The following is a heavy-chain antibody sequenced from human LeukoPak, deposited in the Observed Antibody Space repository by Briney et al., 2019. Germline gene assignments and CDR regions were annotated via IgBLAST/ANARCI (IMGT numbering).Heavy chain of an antibody. CDR2: IYSGGST. J-gene: IGHJ6*02. CDR3: ARGFRGMVRGVMSHLYYYYYGMDV. D-gene: IGHD3-10*01. CDR1: GFTVSSNY. Sequence: GGSLRLSCAASGFTVSSNYMSWVRQAPGKGLEWVSVIYSGGSTYYADSVKGRFTISRDNAKNTLYLQMNSLRAEDTAVYYCARGFRGMVRGVMSHLYYYYYGMDVWGQGTTVTVSS. V-gene: IGHV3-66*01.